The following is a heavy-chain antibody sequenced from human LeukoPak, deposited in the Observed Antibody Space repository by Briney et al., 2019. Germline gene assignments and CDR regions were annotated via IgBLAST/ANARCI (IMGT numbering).Heavy chain of an antibody. CDR3: ARAFPGGYYFDY. Sequence: GGSLRLSCAASGFTFSTYAIHLVRQAPGKGLEWVALISYDGSDKYYADSVKGRFTISRDNSKNTLYLQMNSLRAEDTAVYYCARAFPGGYYFDYWGQGTLVTVSS. V-gene: IGHV3-30*04. CDR2: ISYDGSDK. CDR1: GFTFSTYA. D-gene: IGHD2/OR15-2a*01. J-gene: IGHJ4*02.